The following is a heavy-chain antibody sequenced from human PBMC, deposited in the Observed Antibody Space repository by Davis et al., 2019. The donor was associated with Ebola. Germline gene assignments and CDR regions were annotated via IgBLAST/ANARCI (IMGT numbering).Heavy chain of an antibody. D-gene: IGHD2-21*01. CDR3: ARVSPYCGGDCYYYYYYMDV. J-gene: IGHJ6*03. V-gene: IGHV4-34*01. CDR1: GGSFSGYY. CDR2: INHSGST. Sequence: PSETLSLTCAVYGGSFSGYYWSWIRQPPGKGLEWIGEINHSGSTNYNPSLKSRVTISVDTSKNQFSLKLSSVTAADTAVYYCARVSPYCGGDCYYYYYYMDVWGKGTTVTVSS.